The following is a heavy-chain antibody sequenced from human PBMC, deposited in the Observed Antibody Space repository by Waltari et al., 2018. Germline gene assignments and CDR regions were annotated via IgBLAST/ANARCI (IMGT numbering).Heavy chain of an antibody. D-gene: IGHD3-10*01. CDR1: GFSFGNFG. J-gene: IGHJ6*02. V-gene: IGHV3-30*18. Sequence: QVQLVVSGGGMVKPGRSLRLACVVPGFSFGNFGMCWVRQAPGKGLEWVAFISYDGSNEYYRDSVKGRFTISRDNSKNRLSLQMNSLTPEDTAVYHCVKWDYSGSGFSHFYPMDVWGQGTTVTVS. CDR3: VKWDYSGSGFSHFYPMDV. CDR2: ISYDGSNE.